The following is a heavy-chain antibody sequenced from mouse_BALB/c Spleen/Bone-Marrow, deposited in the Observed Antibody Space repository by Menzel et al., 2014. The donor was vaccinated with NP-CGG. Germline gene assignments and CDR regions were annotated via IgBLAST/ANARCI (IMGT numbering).Heavy chain of an antibody. CDR1: GFTFSSYT. CDR2: ISSGGSYT. V-gene: IGHV5-6-4*01. CDR3: TRSYYRYDEEAWFAY. Sequence: EVKLMESGGGLVKPGGSLKLSCAASGFTFSSYTMSWVRQTPEKRPEWVATISSGGSYTYYPDSVKGRFTIPRDNAKNTLYLQMSSLKSEDTAMYYCTRSYYRYDEEAWFAYWGQGTLVTVSA. J-gene: IGHJ3*01. D-gene: IGHD2-14*01.